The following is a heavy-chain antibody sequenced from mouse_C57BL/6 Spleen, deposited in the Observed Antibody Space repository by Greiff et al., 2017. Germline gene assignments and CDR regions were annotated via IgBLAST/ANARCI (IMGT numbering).Heavy chain of an antibody. CDR3: ARESGYDDAY. Sequence: VKLMESGPELVKPGASVKISCKASGYAFSSSWMNWVKQRPGKGLEWIGRIYPGDGDTNYNGKFKGKATLTADKSSSTAYMQLSSLTSEDSAVYFCARESGYDDAYWGQGTLVTVSA. V-gene: IGHV1-82*01. CDR2: IYPGDGDT. CDR1: GYAFSSSW. D-gene: IGHD2-2*01. J-gene: IGHJ3*01.